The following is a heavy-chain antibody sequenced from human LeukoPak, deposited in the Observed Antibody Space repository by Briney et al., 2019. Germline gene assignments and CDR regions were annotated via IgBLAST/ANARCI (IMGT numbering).Heavy chain of an antibody. CDR1: GGSFSGYY. Sequence: SETLSLTCAVYGGSFSGYYWSWIRQPPGKGLEWIGEINHSGSTNYNPSLKSRVTISVDTSKNQFSLKLSSVTAADTAVYYCAREYSSSWYRGYYFDYWGQGTLVTVSS. CDR3: AREYSSSWYRGYYFDY. D-gene: IGHD6-13*01. CDR2: INHSGST. V-gene: IGHV4-34*01. J-gene: IGHJ4*02.